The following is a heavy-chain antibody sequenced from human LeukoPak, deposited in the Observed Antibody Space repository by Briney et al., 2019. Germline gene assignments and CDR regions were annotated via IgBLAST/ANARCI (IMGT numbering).Heavy chain of an antibody. Sequence: GRSLRLSCAASGFTFSSYAMHWVRQAPGKGLEWVAVISYDGSNKYYADSVKGRFTISRDNSKNTLYLQMNSLRAEDTAVYYCAGNPQWGAADYWGQGTLVTVSS. CDR3: AGNPQWGAADY. D-gene: IGHD4-23*01. CDR1: GFTFSSYA. V-gene: IGHV3-30*14. CDR2: ISYDGSNK. J-gene: IGHJ4*02.